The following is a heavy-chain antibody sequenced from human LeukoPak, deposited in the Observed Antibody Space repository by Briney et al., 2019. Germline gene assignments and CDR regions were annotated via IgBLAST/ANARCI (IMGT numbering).Heavy chain of an antibody. D-gene: IGHD6-13*01. CDR1: GFTFSNYA. V-gene: IGHV4-39*01. Sequence: GSLRLSCAASGFTFSNYAMSWVRQPPGKGLEWIGSIYYSGSTYYNPSLKSRVTISVDTSKNQFSLKLSSVTAADTAVYYCARQQQLVENFDYWGQGTLVTVSS. J-gene: IGHJ4*02. CDR2: IYYSGST. CDR3: ARQQQLVENFDY.